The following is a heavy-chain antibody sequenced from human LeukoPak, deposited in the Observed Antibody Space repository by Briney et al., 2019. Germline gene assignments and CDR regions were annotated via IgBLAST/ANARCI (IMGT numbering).Heavy chain of an antibody. D-gene: IGHD2-15*01. CDR1: GYTFTSYD. CDR2: MNPNSGNT. V-gene: IGHV1-8*03. CDR3: ARGPLLLPNYYYYYMDV. J-gene: IGHJ6*03. Sequence: EASVKVSCKASGYTFTSYDINWVRQATGQGLEWMGWMNPNSGNTGYAQKFQGRVTITRNTSISTAYMELSSLRSEDTAVYYCARGPLLLPNYYYYYMDVWGKGTTVTISS.